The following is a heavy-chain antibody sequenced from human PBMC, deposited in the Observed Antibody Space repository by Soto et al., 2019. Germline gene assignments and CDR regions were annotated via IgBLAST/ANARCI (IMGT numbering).Heavy chain of an antibody. CDR3: ARTNTVTNGYYFDY. V-gene: IGHV3-33*01. CDR2: LWYGGSNK. J-gene: IGHJ4*02. CDR1: GFTFSSYG. Sequence: QVQLVESGGGVVQPGRSLRLSCAASGFTFSSYGMHWVRQAPGKGLEWVAVLWYGGSNKYYADSVKGRFTISRDNSKNPLYLQMNSLRAEDTAVYYCARTNTVTNGYYFDYWGQGTLVTVSS. D-gene: IGHD4-17*01.